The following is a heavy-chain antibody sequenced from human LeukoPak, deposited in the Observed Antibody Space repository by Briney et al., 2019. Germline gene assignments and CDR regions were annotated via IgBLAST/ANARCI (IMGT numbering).Heavy chain of an antibody. Sequence: PSETLSLTCTVSGGSISSSSYYWGWIRQPPGKGLEWIGSIYYSGSTYYNPSLKSRVTISVDTSKNQFSLKLSSVTAADTAVYYCARRNSRKRGYGRFDYWGQGTLVTVSS. J-gene: IGHJ4*02. D-gene: IGHD3-10*01. V-gene: IGHV4-39*01. CDR1: GGSISSSSYY. CDR2: IYYSGST. CDR3: ARRNSRKRGYGRFDY.